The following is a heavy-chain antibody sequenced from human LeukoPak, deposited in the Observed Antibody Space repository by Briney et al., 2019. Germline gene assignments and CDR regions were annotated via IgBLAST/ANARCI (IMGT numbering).Heavy chain of an antibody. V-gene: IGHV1-2*02. Sequence: ASVKVSRKASGYTFSGYYMHWVRQAPGQGLEWMGWINPNSGGTNYAQKFQGRVTMTRDTSISTAYMELSSLTSDDTAVYFCAGGPAAAGSSFYYYMDVWGKGTTVTVSS. CDR2: INPNSGGT. CDR3: AGGPAAAGSSFYYYMDV. J-gene: IGHJ6*03. CDR1: GYTFSGYY. D-gene: IGHD6-13*01.